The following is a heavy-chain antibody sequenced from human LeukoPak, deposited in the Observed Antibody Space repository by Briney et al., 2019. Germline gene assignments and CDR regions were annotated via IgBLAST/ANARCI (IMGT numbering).Heavy chain of an antibody. CDR1: GGSISSYY. V-gene: IGHV4-59*01. D-gene: IGHD2-2*01. J-gene: IGHJ4*02. CDR3: ARSDCSRTSCYDLDY. CDR2: VSYSGST. Sequence: PSETLSLTCTVSGGSISSYYWNWIRQPPGKGLEWIGFVSYSGSTNYSPSLKSRVTISVDTSKNQFSLKLNSVTAADTAVYYCARSDCSRTSCYDLDYWGQGTLVTVSS.